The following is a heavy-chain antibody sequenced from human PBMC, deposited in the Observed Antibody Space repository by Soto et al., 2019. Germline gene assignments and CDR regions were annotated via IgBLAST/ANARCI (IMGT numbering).Heavy chain of an antibody. CDR1: GYTFTSYG. Sequence: QVQLVQSGAEVKKPGASVKVSCKASGYTFTSYGISWVRQAPGQGLEWMGGISAYNGNTNYAQKLQGRVTMTTDTSTNTAYMELRSLRSDDTAVYYCARFEVRYQVLYYYYYGMDVWGQGTTVTVSS. V-gene: IGHV1-18*01. CDR3: ARFEVRYQVLYYYYYGMDV. CDR2: ISAYNGNT. D-gene: IGHD2-2*01. J-gene: IGHJ6*02.